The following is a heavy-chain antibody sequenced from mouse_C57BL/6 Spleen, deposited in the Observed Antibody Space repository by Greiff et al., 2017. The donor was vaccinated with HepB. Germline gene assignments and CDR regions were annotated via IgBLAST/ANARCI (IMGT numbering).Heavy chain of an antibody. CDR3: ARSGLGRRYFDY. V-gene: IGHV1-64*01. D-gene: IGHD4-1*01. CDR1: GYTFTSYW. Sequence: QVHVKQPGAELVKPGASVKLSCKASGYTFTSYWMHWVKQRPGQGLEWIGMIHPNSGSTNYNEKFKSKATLTVDKSSSTAYMQLSSLTSEDSAVYYCARSGLGRRYFDYWGQGTTLTVSS. J-gene: IGHJ2*01. CDR2: IHPNSGST.